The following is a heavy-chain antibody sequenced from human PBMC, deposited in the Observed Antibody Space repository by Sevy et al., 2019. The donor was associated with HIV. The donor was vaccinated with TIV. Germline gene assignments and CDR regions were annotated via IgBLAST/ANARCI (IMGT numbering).Heavy chain of an antibody. V-gene: IGHV3-53*01. CDR3: AREQGYCSGGSCYSYYYGMDV. J-gene: IGHJ6*02. Sequence: GGSLRLSCAASGFTVSSNYMSWVRQAPGKGLEWVSVIYSGGSTYYADSVKGRFTISRDNSKNTLYLQMNSLGAEDTAVYYCAREQGYCSGGSCYSYYYGMDVWGQGTTVTVSS. CDR1: GFTVSSNY. D-gene: IGHD2-15*01. CDR2: IYSGGST.